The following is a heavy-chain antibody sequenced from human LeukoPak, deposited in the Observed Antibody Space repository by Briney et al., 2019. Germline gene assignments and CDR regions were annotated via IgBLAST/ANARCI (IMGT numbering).Heavy chain of an antibody. Sequence: GSLRLSCAASGFTFSDYYMSWIRQAPGKGLEWVSYISSSGSTIYYADSVKGRFTISRDNAKNSLYLQMNSLRAEDTAVYYCARDRTSSWYYGVTDYWGQGTLVTVSS. D-gene: IGHD6-13*01. CDR2: ISSSGSTI. CDR1: GFTFSDYY. CDR3: ARDRTSSWYYGVTDY. V-gene: IGHV3-11*04. J-gene: IGHJ4*02.